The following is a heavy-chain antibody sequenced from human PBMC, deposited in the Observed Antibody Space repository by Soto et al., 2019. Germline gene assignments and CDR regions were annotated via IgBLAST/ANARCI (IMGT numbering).Heavy chain of an antibody. V-gene: IGHV1-69*01. CDR2: IIPIFGTA. Sequence: QVQLVQSGAEVKKPGSSVKVSCKASGGTFSSYAISWVRQAPGQGLEWMGGIIPIFGTANYAQKFQGRVTITADESTSTAYMELSSLRSEDTAVYYCARVLLRKGDDSSGYSSPLFDYWGQGTLVTVSS. D-gene: IGHD3-22*01. CDR3: ARVLLRKGDDSSGYSSPLFDY. J-gene: IGHJ4*02. CDR1: GGTFSSYA.